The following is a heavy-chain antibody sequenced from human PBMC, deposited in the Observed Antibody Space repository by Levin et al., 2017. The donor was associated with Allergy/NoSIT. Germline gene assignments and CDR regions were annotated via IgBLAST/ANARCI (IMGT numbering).Heavy chain of an antibody. J-gene: IGHJ4*02. V-gene: IGHV1-46*03. CDR1: GYTFTNYY. CDR2: ISPSGGST. Sequence: ASVKVSCKASGYTFTNYYMHWVRQAPGQGLEWMGIISPSGGSTTYAQKFQGRVTMTRDTSTSTVYMELSSLRSEDTAVYFCAREGNYYGSGSQVPSFHYWGQGTLVTVSS. CDR3: AREGNYYGSGSQVPSFHY. D-gene: IGHD3-10*01.